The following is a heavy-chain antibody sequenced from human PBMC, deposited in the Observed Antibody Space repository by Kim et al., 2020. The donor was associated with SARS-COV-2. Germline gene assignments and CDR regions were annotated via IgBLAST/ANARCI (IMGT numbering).Heavy chain of an antibody. Sequence: VKGRLTVSRDNAKNTVYLQMNSLRVEDTAVYYCARYYSNYVLEIMDYFDSWGQGNLVTVSS. V-gene: IGHV3-74*01. J-gene: IGHJ4*02. CDR3: ARYYSNYVLEIMDYFDS. D-gene: IGHD4-4*01.